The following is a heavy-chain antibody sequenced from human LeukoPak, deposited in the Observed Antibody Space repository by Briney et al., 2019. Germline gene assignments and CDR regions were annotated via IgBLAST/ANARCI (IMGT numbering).Heavy chain of an antibody. CDR2: ISASGGNT. D-gene: IGHD3-22*01. Sequence: GGSLRLSCAASGFTFDDYGMSWVRQAPGKGLEWVSVISASGGNTYYTNSVKGRFTISRDNSKNTLYLQMNSLRAEDTAVYYCAKGYNYDYFDYWGQGTLVTVSS. CDR1: GFTFDDYG. V-gene: IGHV3-23*01. J-gene: IGHJ4*02. CDR3: AKGYNYDYFDY.